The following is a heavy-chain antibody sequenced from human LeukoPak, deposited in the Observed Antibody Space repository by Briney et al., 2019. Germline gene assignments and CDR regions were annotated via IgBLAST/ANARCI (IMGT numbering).Heavy chain of an antibody. Sequence: GGSLRLSCAASGFTFSSYAMHWVRQAPGKGLEWVAFIPSDGSNKYYADSVKGRFTVSRDNSKNTLYLQMNSLKPEDTAVYYCARGRDSDMDVWGKGTTVTVSS. D-gene: IGHD5-24*01. CDR2: IPSDGSNK. CDR1: GFTFSSYA. J-gene: IGHJ6*03. CDR3: ARGRDSDMDV. V-gene: IGHV3-30*19.